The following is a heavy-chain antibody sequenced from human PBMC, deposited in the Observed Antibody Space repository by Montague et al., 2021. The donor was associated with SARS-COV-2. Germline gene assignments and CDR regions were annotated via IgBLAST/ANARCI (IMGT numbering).Heavy chain of an antibody. CDR2: INKDGSDK. D-gene: IGHD1/OR15-1a*01. V-gene: IGHV3-7*03. CDR3: VRGGPEPGAFNNKDLIYDYFQD. J-gene: IGHJ1*01. CDR1: GFSLSSYW. Sequence: SLRLSYAASGFSLSSYWMSWVRQVPGKGLEWVANINKDGSDKYYVDSMKGRFSVSRDNAKNSLFLHMDSLTVEDTATYFCVRGGPEPGAFNNKDLIYDYFQDWGQGTLVTVSS.